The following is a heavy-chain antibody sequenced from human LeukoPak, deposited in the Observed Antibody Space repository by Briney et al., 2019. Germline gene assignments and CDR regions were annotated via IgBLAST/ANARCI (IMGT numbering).Heavy chain of an antibody. CDR3: ARGRCGSGWQAHY. J-gene: IGHJ4*02. CDR1: GFTFSSYG. D-gene: IGHD6-19*01. V-gene: IGHV3-33*01. CDR2: IWYDGSNK. Sequence: GRSLRLSCATSGFTFSSYGVHWVGQAPGKGLEWVAVIWYDGSNKYYADSVKGRFTIARDNSKNTLYLQMNSLRAEDTAVYYCARGRCGSGWQAHYWGQGTLVTVSS.